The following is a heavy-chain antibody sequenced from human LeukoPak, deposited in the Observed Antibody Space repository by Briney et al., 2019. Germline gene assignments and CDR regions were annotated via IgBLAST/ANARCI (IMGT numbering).Heavy chain of an antibody. V-gene: IGHV3-21*01. CDR2: ISSSSSYI. D-gene: IGHD3/OR15-3a*01. CDR3: ARGADGTGYSDY. J-gene: IGHJ4*02. Sequence: GGSLRLSCAASGFTFSSYSMNWVRQAPGKGLEWVSSISSSSSYIYYADSVKGRFTISRDNAKNSLYLQMNSLRAEDTAVYYCARGADGTGYSDYWGQGTLVTVSS. CDR1: GFTFSSYS.